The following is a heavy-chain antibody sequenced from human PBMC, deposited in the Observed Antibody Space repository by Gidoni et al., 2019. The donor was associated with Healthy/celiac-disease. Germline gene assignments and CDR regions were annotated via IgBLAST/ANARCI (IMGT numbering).Heavy chain of an antibody. CDR3: ARVDSYGYFFDY. CDR2: IYSGGRT. J-gene: IGHJ4*02. Sequence: YMSWVRQAPGKGLEWVSVIYSGGRTYYADSVKGRFTISRDNSKNTLYLQMNSLRAEDTAVYYCARVDSYGYFFDYWGQGTLVTVSS. CDR1: Y. D-gene: IGHD5-18*01. V-gene: IGHV3-66*01.